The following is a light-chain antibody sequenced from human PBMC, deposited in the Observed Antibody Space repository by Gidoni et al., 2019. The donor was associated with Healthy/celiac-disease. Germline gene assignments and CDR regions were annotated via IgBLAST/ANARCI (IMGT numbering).Light chain of an antibody. CDR3: QQSYSTPDT. J-gene: IGKJ2*01. CDR1: QSIRSY. V-gene: IGKV1-39*01. Sequence: DIQMNQSHSSLSASVGDRVTITCRASQSIRSYLNWYQQKPGKAPKLLIYAESSLQSGVPSRFSGSVSGTDFTLTISSLQPEDFATYYCQQSYSTPDTFGQGTKLEIK. CDR2: AES.